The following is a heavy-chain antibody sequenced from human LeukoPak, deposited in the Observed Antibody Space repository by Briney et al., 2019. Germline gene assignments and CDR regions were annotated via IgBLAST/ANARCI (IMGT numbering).Heavy chain of an antibody. CDR3: ARKGGYSSGWDENVIGD. D-gene: IGHD6-19*01. CDR1: GFTFSDYY. V-gene: IGHV3-11*01. Sequence: GGSLRLSCAASGFTFSDYYMSWIRQAPGEGLEWVSYISSSGSTIYYADSVKGRFTISRGNAKNSLYLQMNSLRAEDTALYYCARKGGYSSGWDENVIGDWGQGTLVTVSS. CDR2: ISSSGSTI. J-gene: IGHJ4*02.